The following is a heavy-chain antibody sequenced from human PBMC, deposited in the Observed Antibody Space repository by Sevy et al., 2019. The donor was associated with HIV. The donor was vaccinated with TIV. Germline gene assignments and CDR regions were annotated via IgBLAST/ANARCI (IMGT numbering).Heavy chain of an antibody. J-gene: IGHJ4*02. CDR2: IYYSGST. V-gene: IGHV4-59*13. CDR1: GGSMTSYY. Sequence: SETLSLTCTVSGGSMTSYYWNWIRQPPGKGLEWIGYIYYSGSTNYNPSLKSQVTMSVDTSKNRFSLTLISVTAADTAVYHCARSVGTGNYFDYWGQGALLTVSS. CDR3: ARSVGTGNYFDY. D-gene: IGHD2-21*02.